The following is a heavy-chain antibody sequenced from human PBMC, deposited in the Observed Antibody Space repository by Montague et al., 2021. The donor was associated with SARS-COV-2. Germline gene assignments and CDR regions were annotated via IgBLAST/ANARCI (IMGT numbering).Heavy chain of an antibody. Sequence: SETLSLTCTVSGGSISSYYWSWIRQPPGRGLQWIGYISYSGSTNYNPSLKSRVTISVDTSKNHFTLRLSSVTAADTAVYYCANFRQTELLVGTLYYGMDVWGQGTTVTVSS. V-gene: IGHV4-59*01. CDR2: ISYSGST. CDR1: GGSISSYY. CDR3: ANFRQTELLVGTLYYGMDV. D-gene: IGHD2-15*01. J-gene: IGHJ6*02.